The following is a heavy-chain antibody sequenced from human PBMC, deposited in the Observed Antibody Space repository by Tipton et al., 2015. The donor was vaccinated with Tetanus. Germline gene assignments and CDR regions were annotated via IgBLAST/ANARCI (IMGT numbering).Heavy chain of an antibody. D-gene: IGHD3-10*01. CDR2: VCHTGST. Sequence: TLSLTCTVSGDSITSSKYSWNWIRQPPGKGLEWIGYVCHTGSTYYKPSLKSRVTISVDTSKNQFSLRLSSVTAADTAVYFCARHPPPYYYGSGSYLDYWGQGTPVTVSS. J-gene: IGHJ4*02. CDR3: ARHPPPYYYGSGSYLDY. CDR1: GDSITSSKYS. V-gene: IGHV4-30-2*03.